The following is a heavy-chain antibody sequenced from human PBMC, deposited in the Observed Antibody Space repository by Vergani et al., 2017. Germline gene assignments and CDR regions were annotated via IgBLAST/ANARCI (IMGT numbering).Heavy chain of an antibody. D-gene: IGHD4-17*01. CDR1: GYTFTDHY. CDR3: ATPQTVTTGGMEV. J-gene: IGHJ6*02. Sequence: EVQLVQSGAEVKKPGATMKISCKVSGYTFTDHYMNWVKQAPGKGLEWMGLVDPEDGETIYAEKFKGRVTIAADTYTDTAHLELSSLRSEDTAVYYCATPQTVTTGGMEVWGQGTTVIVSS. CDR2: VDPEDGET. V-gene: IGHV1-69-2*01.